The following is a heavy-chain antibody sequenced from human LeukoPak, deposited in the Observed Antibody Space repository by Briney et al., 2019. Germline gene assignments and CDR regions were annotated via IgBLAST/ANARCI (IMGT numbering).Heavy chain of an antibody. D-gene: IGHD3-3*01. CDR1: GFNFRSSA. J-gene: IGHJ4*02. Sequence: GESLSLSCTASGFNFRSSAMIWVRQAPGKGLEWVSGVSGSGGSTKYADSVKGRFTISRDNSKNTLYLQMSSLRVEDTAVYYCAKDRVFGILIGGGFDYWGQGTQLIVSS. V-gene: IGHV3-23*01. CDR2: VSGSGGST. CDR3: AKDRVFGILIGGGFDY.